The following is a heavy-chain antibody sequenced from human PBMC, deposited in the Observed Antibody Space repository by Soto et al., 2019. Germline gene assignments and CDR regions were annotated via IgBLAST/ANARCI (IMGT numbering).Heavy chain of an antibody. CDR1: GFTFSSYS. Sequence: GGSLRLSCAASGFTFSSYSMNWVRQAPGKGLEWVSSISSSSSYIYYADSVKGRFTISRDNAKNSLYLQMNSLRAEDTAVYYCARDFGVVITTYYFDYWGQGTLVTVSS. V-gene: IGHV3-21*01. D-gene: IGHD3-3*01. CDR3: ARDFGVVITTYYFDY. CDR2: ISSSSSYI. J-gene: IGHJ4*02.